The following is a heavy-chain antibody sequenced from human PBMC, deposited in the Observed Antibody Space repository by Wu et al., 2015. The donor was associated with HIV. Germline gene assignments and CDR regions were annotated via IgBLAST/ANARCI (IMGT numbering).Heavy chain of an antibody. CDR1: GYTLTELS. V-gene: IGHV1-24*01. CDR3: ATDSDILTGYWGIHAFDI. J-gene: IGHJ3*02. D-gene: IGHD3-9*01. Sequence: QVQLVQSGAEVKKPGASVKVSCKVSGYTLTELSMHWVRQAPGKGLEWMGGFDPEDGETIYAQKFQGRVTMTEDTSTDTAYMELSSLRSEDTAVYYCATDSDILTGYWGIHAFDIWGQGTMVTVSS. CDR2: FDPEDGET.